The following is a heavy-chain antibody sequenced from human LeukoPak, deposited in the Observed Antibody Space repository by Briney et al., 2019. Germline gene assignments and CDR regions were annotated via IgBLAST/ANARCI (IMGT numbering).Heavy chain of an antibody. CDR3: ARDSSGLDP. J-gene: IGHJ5*02. CDR2: IYYNGST. CDR1: GGSISSYY. V-gene: IGHV4-59*01. D-gene: IGHD6-19*01. Sequence: SETLSLTCTVSGGSISSYYWSWIRQPPGKGLEWIGYIYYNGSTNYNPSLKSRVTISVDTSKNQFSLKLSSVTAADTAVYYCARDSSGLDPWGQGTLVTVSS.